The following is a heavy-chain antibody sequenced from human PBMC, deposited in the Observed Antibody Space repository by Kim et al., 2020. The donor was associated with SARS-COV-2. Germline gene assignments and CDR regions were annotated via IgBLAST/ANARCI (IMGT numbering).Heavy chain of an antibody. Sequence: SETLSLTCAVSGGSISSSNWWSWVRQPPGKGLEWIGEIYHSGSTNYNPSLKSRVTISVDKSKNQFSLKLSSVTAADTAVYYCAREAPREGQLVRRRRAGTKYWGQGTLVTVSS. J-gene: IGHJ4*02. CDR3: AREAPREGQLVRRRRAGTKY. CDR1: GGSISSSNW. V-gene: IGHV4-4*02. D-gene: IGHD6-13*01. CDR2: IYHSGST.